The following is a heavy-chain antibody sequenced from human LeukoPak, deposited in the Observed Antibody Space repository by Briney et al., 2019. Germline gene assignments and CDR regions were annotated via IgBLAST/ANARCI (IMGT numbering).Heavy chain of an antibody. D-gene: IGHD6-19*01. CDR3: AKTVRGPYSLYSSGWFFGY. CDR1: GFTFSSYA. V-gene: IGHV3-23*01. CDR2: ISGSGGST. J-gene: IGHJ4*02. Sequence: GGSLRLSCAASGFTFSSYAVSWVRQAPGKGLEWVSAISGSGGSTYYADSVKGRFTISRDNSKNTLYLQMNSLRAEDTAVYYCAKTVRGPYSLYSSGWFFGYWGQGTLVTVSS.